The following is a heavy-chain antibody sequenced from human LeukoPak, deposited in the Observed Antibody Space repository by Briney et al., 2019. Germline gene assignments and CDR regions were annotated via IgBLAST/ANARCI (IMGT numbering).Heavy chain of an antibody. CDR3: ATYSADYSFDY. J-gene: IGHJ4*02. Sequence: GGSLRLSCAASGVTFSNAWMSWVRQAPGKGLEWVGRIKSKSAGGTVDCAASLKDRFTISRDDSKSTLFLQMNSLRTEDTATYYCATYSADYSFDYWGQGTLVTVSS. CDR2: IKSKSAGGTV. V-gene: IGHV3-15*01. D-gene: IGHD1-26*01. CDR1: GVTFSNAW.